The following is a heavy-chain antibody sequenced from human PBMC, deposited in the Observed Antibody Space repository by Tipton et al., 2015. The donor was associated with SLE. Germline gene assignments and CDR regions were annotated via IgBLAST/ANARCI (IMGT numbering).Heavy chain of an antibody. CDR1: GASISSYS. V-gene: IGHV4-59*12. Sequence: LRLSCTVSGASISSYSWSWIRQPPGKGLEWIGYIYYSGSTNYNPSLKSRVTISVDTSKKQFSLMLSSVTAADTAVYYCAREGAEKVRTSYYYYMDVWGKGTTVTISS. J-gene: IGHJ6*03. CDR3: AREGAEKVRTSYYYYMDV. CDR2: IYYSGST. D-gene: IGHD3-10*01.